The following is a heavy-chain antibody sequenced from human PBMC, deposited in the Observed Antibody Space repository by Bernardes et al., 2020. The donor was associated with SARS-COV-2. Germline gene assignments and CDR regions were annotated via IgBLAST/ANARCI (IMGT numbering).Heavy chain of an antibody. CDR1: GFTFSGSA. CDR3: TRHYDILTGNTYWFDP. CDR2: IRSKANSYAT. J-gene: IGHJ5*02. D-gene: IGHD3-9*01. Sequence: GGSLRLWCAASGFTFSGSAMHWVRQASGKGLEWVGRIRSKANSYATAYAASVKGGFTISRDDSKNTAYLQMNSLKTEDTAVYYCTRHYDILTGNTYWFDPWGQGTLVTVSS. V-gene: IGHV3-73*01.